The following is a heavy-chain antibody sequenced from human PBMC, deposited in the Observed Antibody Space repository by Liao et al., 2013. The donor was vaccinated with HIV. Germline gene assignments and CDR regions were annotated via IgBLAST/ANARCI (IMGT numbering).Heavy chain of an antibody. D-gene: IGHD3-22*01. CDR1: GGSISSYY. V-gene: IGHV4-4*07. CDR2: IFTSGIT. J-gene: IGHJ4*02. Sequence: QVQLQESGPGLVKPSETLSLTCTVSGGSISSYYWSWIRQPAGKGLEWIGRIFTSGITNYNPSLKSRVTMSVDTSKNQFSLKLNSMSAADTAVYYCATQWGSGYDPFDDWGQGTLVTVSS. CDR3: ATQWGSGYDPFDD.